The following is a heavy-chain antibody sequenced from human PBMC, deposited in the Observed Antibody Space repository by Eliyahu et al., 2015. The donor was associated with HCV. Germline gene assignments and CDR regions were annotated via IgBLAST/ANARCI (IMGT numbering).Heavy chain of an antibody. CDR1: GFTFSSSW. Sequence: EVHLVESGGGLVQPGGSLRLSCAASGFTFSSSWMTWVRQAPGKGLEWVANINKDGSAKYYVGSVRGRFTISRDNAKNSLYLQMNSLRAEDTAVYYCARDDTRAYYDNWGQGTLVTVSS. V-gene: IGHV3-7*03. J-gene: IGHJ4*02. CDR2: INKDGSAK. D-gene: IGHD3-22*01. CDR3: ARDDTRAYYDN.